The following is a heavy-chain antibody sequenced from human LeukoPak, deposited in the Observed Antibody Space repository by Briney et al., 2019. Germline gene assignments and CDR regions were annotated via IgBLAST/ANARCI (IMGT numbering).Heavy chain of an antibody. V-gene: IGHV3-74*01. CDR3: ARVGYSSGPLYFQH. J-gene: IGHJ1*01. CDR1: GFTFCSYW. CDR2: INSDGSST. D-gene: IGHD6-19*01. Sequence: GGSLRLSCAASGFTFCSYWMHWVRQAPGKGLVWVSRINSDGSSTSYADSVKGRFTISRDNAKNTLYLQMNSLRAEDTAVYYCARVGYSSGPLYFQHWGQGTLVTVSS.